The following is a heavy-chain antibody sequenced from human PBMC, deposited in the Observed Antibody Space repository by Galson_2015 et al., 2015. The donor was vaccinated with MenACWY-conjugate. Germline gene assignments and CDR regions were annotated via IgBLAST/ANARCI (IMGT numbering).Heavy chain of an antibody. CDR1: GYSFTDYW. CDR3: GRHWGGAPLLEWHDDAFDL. D-gene: IGHD3-3*01. CDR2: FNPLNSDT. V-gene: IGHV5-51*01. Sequence: QSGAEVKKPGESLQISCKASGYSFTDYWIGWVRQMPGKGLEWMGIFNPLNSDTRYSPSFQGQVTFSVDKSVSTAYLQWSGLKASDTAMYYCGRHWGGAPLLEWHDDAFDLWGQGTYVTVSS. J-gene: IGHJ3*01.